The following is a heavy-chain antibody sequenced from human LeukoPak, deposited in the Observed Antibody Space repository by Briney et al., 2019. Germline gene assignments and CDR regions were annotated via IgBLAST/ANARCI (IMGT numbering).Heavy chain of an antibody. CDR1: GYSFILYG. J-gene: IGHJ4*02. CDR3: ARDPEGWAVTYDY. D-gene: IGHD4-17*01. CDR2: ISTSTGDT. Sequence: ASVKVSCKTSGYSFILYGISWVRQAPGQGPEWMGWISTSTGDTKYTQKFQGRVTMTRDTSISTAYMELSRLRSDDTAVYYCARDPEGWAVTYDYWGQGTLVTVSS. V-gene: IGHV1-18*01.